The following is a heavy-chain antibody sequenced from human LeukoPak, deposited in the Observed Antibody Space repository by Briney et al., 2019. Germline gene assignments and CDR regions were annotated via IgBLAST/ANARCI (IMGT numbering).Heavy chain of an antibody. J-gene: IGHJ4*02. D-gene: IGHD4-23*01. V-gene: IGHV3-21*01. Sequence: GGSLRLSCAASGFIFSSYSMNWVRQAPGKGLEWVSSISSSSSYIYYADSVKGRFTISRDNAKNSLYLQMNSLRAEDTAVYYCAREGGTTVVKDDYWGQGTLVTVSS. CDR3: AREGGTTVVKDDY. CDR1: GFIFSSYS. CDR2: ISSSSSYI.